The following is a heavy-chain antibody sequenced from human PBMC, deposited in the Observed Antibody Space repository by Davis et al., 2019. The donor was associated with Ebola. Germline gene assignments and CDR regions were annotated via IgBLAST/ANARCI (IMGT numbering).Heavy chain of an antibody. J-gene: IGHJ4*02. Sequence: MPSETLSLTCTVSGASMTSGGYYWTWIRQHPGRGLEWIGYISYGGRTSYNPSLKSRIIISEDTAKNQFSLKLSSVTAADTGVYYCAISNLWEVEFWGQGTLGTVSS. CDR2: ISYGGRT. D-gene: IGHD1-26*01. V-gene: IGHV4-31*03. CDR3: AISNLWEVEF. CDR1: GASMTSGGYY.